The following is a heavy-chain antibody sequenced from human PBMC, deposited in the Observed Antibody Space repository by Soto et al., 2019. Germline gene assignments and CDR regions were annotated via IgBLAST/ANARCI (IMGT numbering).Heavy chain of an antibody. J-gene: IGHJ4*02. CDR3: ARRMVATGEGFDY. CDR1: GGSIITDDYS. V-gene: IGHV4-30-2*01. Sequence: PSETLSLTCTVSGGSIITDDYSWSWIRQPPGKGLEWIGYIYHSGSTYYNPSLKSRLTISVDRSKNQFSLNLSSVTAADTAVYYCARRMVATGEGFDYWGQGTLVTVSS. D-gene: IGHD5-12*01. CDR2: IYHSGST.